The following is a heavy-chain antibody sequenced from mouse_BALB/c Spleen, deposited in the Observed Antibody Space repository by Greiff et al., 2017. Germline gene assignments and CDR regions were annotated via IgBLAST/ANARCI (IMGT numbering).Heavy chain of an antibody. D-gene: IGHD2-3*01. CDR2: ISYSGST. J-gene: IGHJ4*01. CDR1: GYSITSDYA. V-gene: IGHV3-2*02. CDR3: ARSIYDGYYRYYYAMDY. Sequence: EVQLQESGPGLVKPSQSLSLTCTVTGYSITSDYAWNWIRQFPGNKLEWMGYISYSGSTSYNPSLKSRISITRDTSKNQFFLQLNSVTTEDTATYYCARSIYDGYYRYYYAMDYWGQGTSVTVSS.